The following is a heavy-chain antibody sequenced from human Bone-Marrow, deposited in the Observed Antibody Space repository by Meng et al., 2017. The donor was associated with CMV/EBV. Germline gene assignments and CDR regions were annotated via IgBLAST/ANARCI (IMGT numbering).Heavy chain of an antibody. CDR2: IYPGDSDI. CDR1: GYGFTSYW. D-gene: IGHD6-13*01. Sequence: GESLKISCKGSGYGFTSYWIDWVRQMPGKGLEWMGIIYPGDSDINYNPSFEGQVIISADKSISTAYLQWSGLKASDTAMYYCARHHHGLAAAGTWGQGTLVTVSS. CDR3: ARHHHGLAAAGT. J-gene: IGHJ5*02. V-gene: IGHV5-51*01.